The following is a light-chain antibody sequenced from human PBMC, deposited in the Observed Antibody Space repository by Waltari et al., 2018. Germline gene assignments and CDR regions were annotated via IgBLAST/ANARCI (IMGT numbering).Light chain of an antibody. V-gene: IGKV3-20*01. CDR1: QSVSRS. CDR3: QHYVRLPAT. CDR2: GAT. Sequence: IVLTKSPGTLSLSPGDRATLSCRASQSVSRSLAWYQQKPGQAPKLLIYGATTRATGIPDRFTGSGSGTDFSLTISSLEPEDFAIYFCQHYVRLPATFGQGTKVEIK. J-gene: IGKJ1*01.